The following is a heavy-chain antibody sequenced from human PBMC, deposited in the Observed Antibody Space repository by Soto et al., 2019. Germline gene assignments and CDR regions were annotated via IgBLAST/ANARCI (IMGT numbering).Heavy chain of an antibody. CDR2: IYYSGST. V-gene: IGHV4-59*01. J-gene: IGHJ6*02. CDR1: GGSISSYY. D-gene: IGHD5-18*01. CDR3: ARDQGIDTAMVMRYYYYYGMDV. Sequence: SETLSLTCTVSGGSISSYYWSWIRQPPGKGLEWIGYIYYSGSTNYNPSLKSRVTISVDTSKNQFSLKLSSVTAADTAVYYCARDQGIDTAMVMRYYYYYGMDVWGQGTTVTVSS.